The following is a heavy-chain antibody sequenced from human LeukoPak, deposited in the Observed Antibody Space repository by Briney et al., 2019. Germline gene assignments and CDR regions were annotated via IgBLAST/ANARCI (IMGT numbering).Heavy chain of an antibody. CDR2: IGWNGGTI. V-gene: IGHV3-20*04. J-gene: IGHJ6*03. Sequence: GGSLRLSCAASGFKFEDYGMTWLRQVPGKGLELVSGIGWNGGTIGYGDSVKGRFTISRDNAKNSLYLQMNNLRAEDTAVYYCARGKRYSGYEAYYYYMDVWGKGTTVTVSS. CDR1: GFKFEDYG. D-gene: IGHD5-12*01. CDR3: ARGKRYSGYEAYYYYMDV.